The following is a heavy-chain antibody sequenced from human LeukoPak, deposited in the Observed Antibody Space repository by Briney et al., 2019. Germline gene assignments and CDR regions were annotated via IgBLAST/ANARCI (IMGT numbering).Heavy chain of an antibody. V-gene: IGHV3-23*01. J-gene: IGHJ4*02. CDR1: GFTFSTYA. Sequence: GGSLRLSCAASGFTFSTYAMSWVRQAPGKGLEWVSAISGSGGGTFYADSVKGRFTISRDNSKNTLYLQMNSLRAEDSAVYYCAKRWDGSGSYFFDYWGQETVVTVSS. CDR3: AKRWDGSGSYFFDY. CDR2: ISGSGGGT. D-gene: IGHD3-10*01.